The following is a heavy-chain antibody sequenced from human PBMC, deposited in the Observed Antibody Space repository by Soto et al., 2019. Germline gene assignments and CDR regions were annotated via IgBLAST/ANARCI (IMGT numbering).Heavy chain of an antibody. CDR2: IGGSGGAI. Sequence: EVQLLESGGGLVQVGGSLRLSCVGSGFGFDSYAMSWVRQAPGKGLEWVSGIGGSGGAIVYADSVRGRFTISRDNSRNALYLHMNSLRAGDTAVYYCAKALWFGESSHYFDYWGQGTLVTVSS. CDR3: AKALWFGESSHYFDY. D-gene: IGHD3-10*01. V-gene: IGHV3-23*01. J-gene: IGHJ4*02. CDR1: GFGFDSYA.